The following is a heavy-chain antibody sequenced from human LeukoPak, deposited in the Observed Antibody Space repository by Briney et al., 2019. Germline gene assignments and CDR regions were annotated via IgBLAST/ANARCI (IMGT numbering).Heavy chain of an antibody. V-gene: IGHV3-9*01. D-gene: IGHD5-24*01. CDR3: AKSRDGYNYFAFDI. Sequence: PGGSLRLSCAASGLTFDDYAMHWVRQAPGKGLEWVSGISWNSGSIGYADSVKGRFTISRDNAKNSLYLQMNSLRAEDTAVYYCAKSRDGYNYFAFDIWGQGTMVTVSS. CDR2: ISWNSGSI. J-gene: IGHJ3*02. CDR1: GLTFDDYA.